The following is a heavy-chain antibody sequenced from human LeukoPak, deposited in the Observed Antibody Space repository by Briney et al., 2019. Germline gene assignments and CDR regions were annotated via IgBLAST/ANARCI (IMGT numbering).Heavy chain of an antibody. J-gene: IGHJ4*02. V-gene: IGHV3-9*02. CDR2: ISWNSGSI. Sequence: PSPEADGIASDGDGMQRAGQAPGSDMEWVSGISWNSGSIGYADSVKGRFTISRDNAKNSLYLQMNSLRAEDTALYYCAKDSTWDYDSSGTVFDYWGQGTLVTVSS. D-gene: IGHD3-22*01. CDR3: AKDSTWDYDSSGTVFDY. CDR1: GIASDGDG.